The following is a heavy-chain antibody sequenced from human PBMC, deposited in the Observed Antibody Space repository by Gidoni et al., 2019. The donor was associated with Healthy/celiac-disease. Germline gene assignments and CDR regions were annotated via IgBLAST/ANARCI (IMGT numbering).Heavy chain of an antibody. CDR1: GGSISSYY. D-gene: IGHD1-1*01. J-gene: IGHJ4*02. Sequence: QLQLQHSRPGLVKPSETLSLPSPSSGGSISSYYWSWPRQPAGKGLEWIGCIYTSGSTNYNPSLKSRVTMSVDTSKNQFSLKLSSVTAADTAVYDCARVEQNGVDYWGQGTLVTVSS. CDR3: ARVEQNGVDY. V-gene: IGHV4-4*07. CDR2: IYTSGST.